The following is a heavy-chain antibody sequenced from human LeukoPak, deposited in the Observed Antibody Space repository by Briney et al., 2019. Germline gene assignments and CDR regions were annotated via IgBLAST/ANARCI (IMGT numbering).Heavy chain of an antibody. D-gene: IGHD2-2*01. Sequence: TGGSLRLSCAASGFTFSSYGMHWVRQAPGKGLEWVAVIWYDGSNKYYADSVKGRFTISRDNSKNTLYLQMNSLRAEDTAVYYCAREDLGYCSSTSCSTHYYYYGMDVWGQGTTVTVSS. V-gene: IGHV3-33*01. CDR2: IWYDGSNK. CDR1: GFTFSSYG. CDR3: AREDLGYCSSTSCSTHYYYYGMDV. J-gene: IGHJ6*02.